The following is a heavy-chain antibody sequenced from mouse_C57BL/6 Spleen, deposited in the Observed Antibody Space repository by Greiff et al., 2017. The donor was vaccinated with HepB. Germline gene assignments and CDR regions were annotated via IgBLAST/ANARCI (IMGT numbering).Heavy chain of an antibody. CDR1: GYAFSSSW. J-gene: IGHJ2*01. Sequence: VKVVESGPELVKPGASVKISCKASGYAFSSSWMNWVKQRPGKGLEWIGRIYPGDGDTNYNGKFKGKATLTADKSSSTAYMQLSSLTSEDSAVYFCARGGYSNFLDYWGQGTTLTVSS. V-gene: IGHV1-82*01. CDR3: ARGGYSNFLDY. CDR2: IYPGDGDT. D-gene: IGHD2-5*01.